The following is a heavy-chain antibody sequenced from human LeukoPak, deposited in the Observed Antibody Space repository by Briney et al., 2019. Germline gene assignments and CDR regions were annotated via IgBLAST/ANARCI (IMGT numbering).Heavy chain of an antibody. CDR1: GGTFSSYA. CDR3: ARVILLVPPNDAFDI. V-gene: IGHV1-69*04. D-gene: IGHD3-10*01. CDR2: IIPILGIA. Sequence: GASVKVSCKASGGTFSSYAISWVRQAPGQGLEWMGRIIPILGIANYAQKFQGRVTITADESTSTAYMELSSLRSEDTAVYHCARVILLVPPNDAFDIWGQGTMVTVSS. J-gene: IGHJ3*02.